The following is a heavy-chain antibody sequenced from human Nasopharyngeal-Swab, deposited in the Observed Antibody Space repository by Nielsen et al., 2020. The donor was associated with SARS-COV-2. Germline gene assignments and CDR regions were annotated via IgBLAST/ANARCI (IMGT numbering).Heavy chain of an antibody. J-gene: IGHJ6*03. Sequence: SETLSLTCTVSGGSISSGGYYWSWIRPHTGKGLEWIGYIYYSGSTYYNPSLQSRVTIYVDTSKNQFSLKLSSVTAADTAVYYCARESVTTNYMDVWGKGTTVTVSS. CDR2: IYYSGST. V-gene: IGHV4-31*03. CDR3: ARESVTTNYMDV. CDR1: GGSISSGGYY. D-gene: IGHD4-11*01.